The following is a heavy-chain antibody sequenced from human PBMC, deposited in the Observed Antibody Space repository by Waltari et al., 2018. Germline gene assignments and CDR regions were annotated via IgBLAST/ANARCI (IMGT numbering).Heavy chain of an antibody. CDR3: ARGSAGKPLDN. CDR1: GFTFSRHG. V-gene: IGHV3-30*03. Sequence: QVRLAESGGGMVQSGGSLRLSCEASGFTFSRHGLHWVRQAPGKGLEGVAFITYDGSGKFYADSVKGRFTISRDNSNDILFLDMNNLRRDDTAVYFCARGSAGKPLDNWGQGALVTVSS. J-gene: IGHJ4*02. CDR2: ITYDGSGK. D-gene: IGHD2-15*01.